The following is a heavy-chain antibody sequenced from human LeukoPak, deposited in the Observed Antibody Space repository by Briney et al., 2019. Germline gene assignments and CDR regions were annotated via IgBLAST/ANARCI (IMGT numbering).Heavy chain of an antibody. V-gene: IGHV4-39*07. J-gene: IGHJ4*02. Sequence: PSETLSLTCTVSGGSISSSSYYWGWIRQPPGKGLEWIGSIYYSGSTYYNPSLKSRVTISVDTSKNQFSLKLSPVTAADTAVYYCARERRYSYGFDYWGQGTLVTVSS. CDR2: IYYSGST. CDR3: ARERRYSYGFDY. D-gene: IGHD5-18*01. CDR1: GGSISSSSYY.